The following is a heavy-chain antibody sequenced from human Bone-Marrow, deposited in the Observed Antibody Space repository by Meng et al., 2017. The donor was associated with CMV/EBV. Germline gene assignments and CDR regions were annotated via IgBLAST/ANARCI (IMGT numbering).Heavy chain of an antibody. V-gene: IGHV1-46*01. J-gene: IGHJ6*02. CDR3: ARPDGTTGTDYGMDD. Sequence: ASVKVSCKASGYTFTSYYMHWVRQAPGQGLEWMGIINPSGGSTSYAQKFQGRVTMTRDTSTSTVYMELGSLRPEDTGVYYCARPDGTTGTDYGMDDWGQGTTVTVSS. D-gene: IGHD1-7*01. CDR1: GYTFTSYY. CDR2: INPSGGST.